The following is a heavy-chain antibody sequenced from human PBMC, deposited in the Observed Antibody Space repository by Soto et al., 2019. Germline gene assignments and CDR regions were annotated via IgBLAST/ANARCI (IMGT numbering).Heavy chain of an antibody. Sequence: SETLSLTCTVSGGSISSSSYYWGWIRQPPGKGLEWIGSIYYSGSTYYNPSLKSRVTISVDTSKNQFSLKLSSVTAADTAVYYCGRPSSYYYYGMDVWGQGTTVTV. V-gene: IGHV4-39*01. CDR3: GRPSSYYYYGMDV. J-gene: IGHJ6*02. CDR1: GGSISSSSYY. CDR2: IYYSGST.